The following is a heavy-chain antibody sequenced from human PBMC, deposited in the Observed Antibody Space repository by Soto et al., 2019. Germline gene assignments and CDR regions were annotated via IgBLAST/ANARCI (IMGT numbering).Heavy chain of an antibody. Sequence: QAQVVQSGAEVRKPGSSVKLSCKASEGTFNSYAIAWVRQAPGQGLEWMGGIIPYYNTLNYAQKFRDRVTMTADDSTNTVYMELSSLRSDDTAVYFCASGASRWYPYFFDSWAQGTLVTVSS. CDR3: ASGASRWYPYFFDS. V-gene: IGHV1-69*01. CDR2: IIPYYNTL. D-gene: IGHD6-13*01. J-gene: IGHJ4*02. CDR1: EGTFNSYA.